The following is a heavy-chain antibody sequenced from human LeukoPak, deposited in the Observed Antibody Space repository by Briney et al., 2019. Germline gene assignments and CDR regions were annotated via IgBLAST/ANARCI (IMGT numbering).Heavy chain of an antibody. V-gene: IGHV1-2*02. D-gene: IGHD6-6*01. CDR3: ARGPLSIAARLNWYFDL. J-gene: IGHJ2*01. Sequence: ASVKVSCKASGYTFTGYYMHWVRQAPGQGLAWMGWINPNSGGTNYAQKFQGRVTMTRDTSISTAYMELSRLRSDDTAVYYCARGPLSIAARLNWYFDLWGRGTLVTVSS. CDR1: GYTFTGYY. CDR2: INPNSGGT.